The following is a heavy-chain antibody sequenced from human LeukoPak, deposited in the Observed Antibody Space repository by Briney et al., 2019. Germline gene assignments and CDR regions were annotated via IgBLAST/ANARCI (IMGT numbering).Heavy chain of an antibody. V-gene: IGHV3-23*01. D-gene: IGHD6-13*01. CDR1: GFTFSRSA. CDR2: ISSSGNT. J-gene: IGHJ4*02. CDR3: VKGRISEDGLDS. Sequence: GGSLRLSCAASGFTFSRSAMTWVCQTPGKRLDWVSSISSSGNTYYADSVKGRFTISRDNSKNMLYLQMNSLRAEDTAVYYCVKGRISEDGLDSWGQGTLVTVSS.